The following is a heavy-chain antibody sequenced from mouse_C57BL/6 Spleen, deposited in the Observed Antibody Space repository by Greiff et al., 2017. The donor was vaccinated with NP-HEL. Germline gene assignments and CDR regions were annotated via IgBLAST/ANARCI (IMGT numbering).Heavy chain of an antibody. Sequence: DVMLVESGEGLVKPGGSLKLSCAASGFTFSSYAMSWVRQTPEKRLEWVAYISSGGDYIYYADTVKGRFTISRDNARNTLYLQMSSLKSEDTAMYYCTRDEGRRAWFAYWGQGTLVTVSA. D-gene: IGHD3-3*01. CDR1: GFTFSSYA. J-gene: IGHJ3*01. CDR3: TRDEGRRAWFAY. V-gene: IGHV5-9-1*02. CDR2: ISSGGDYI.